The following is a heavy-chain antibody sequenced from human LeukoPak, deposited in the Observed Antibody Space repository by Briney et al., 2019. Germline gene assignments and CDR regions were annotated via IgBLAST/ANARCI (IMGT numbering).Heavy chain of an antibody. CDR1: GFTFITYG. CDR2: IAYDGSDK. J-gene: IGHJ4*02. CDR3: AKDLQQLPDY. Sequence: GGSLRLSCAASGFTFITYGMHWVRQAPGKGLEWVALIAYDGSDKRYGDSVKGRFTISRDNSKNTLYLQMNSLRAEDTAVYYCAKDLQQLPDYWGQGTLVTVSS. V-gene: IGHV3-30*18. D-gene: IGHD6-13*01.